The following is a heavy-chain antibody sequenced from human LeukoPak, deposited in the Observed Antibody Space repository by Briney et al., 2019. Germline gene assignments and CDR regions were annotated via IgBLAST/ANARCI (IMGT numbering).Heavy chain of an antibody. J-gene: IGHJ1*01. Sequence: SGGSLKISCKGSGSRFTSYWIGWVRPMPGEGLEWVGIIYPGDSDTKYNAPFQGQVTISADKSISTAYLQWSSLKASDTAMYYCARHGSCSSTSCYLNDQYFQHWGQGTLVTVSS. D-gene: IGHD2-2*01. CDR1: GSRFTSYW. V-gene: IGHV5-51*01. CDR3: ARHGSCSSTSCYLNDQYFQH. CDR2: IYPGDSDT.